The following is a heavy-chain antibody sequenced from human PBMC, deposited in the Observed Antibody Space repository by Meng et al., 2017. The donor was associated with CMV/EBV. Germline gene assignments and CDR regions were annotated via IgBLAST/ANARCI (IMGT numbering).Heavy chain of an antibody. CDR1: GCTFSSYA. Sequence: SVKVSCKASGCTFSSYAISWARQAPGQGLEWMGGIIPIFGTANYAQKFQGRVTITTDESTSTAYMELSSLRSEDTAVYYCARDQLEGYSSSWYVGDGMDVWGQGPTVTVSS. J-gene: IGHJ6*02. CDR2: IIPIFGTA. CDR3: ARDQLEGYSSSWYVGDGMDV. V-gene: IGHV1-69*05. D-gene: IGHD6-13*01.